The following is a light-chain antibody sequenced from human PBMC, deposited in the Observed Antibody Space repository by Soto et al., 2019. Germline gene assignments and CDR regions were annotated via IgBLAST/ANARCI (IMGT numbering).Light chain of an antibody. CDR3: SSYTRSSRPV. V-gene: IGLV2-14*01. Sequence: QSALTQPASVSGSPGQSITISCTGTSSDVGGYNYVSWYQQHPGKAPKLIIYEVTNRPSGVSSRFSGSKSGDTASLIISGLQAEDEADYYCSSYTRSSRPVFGVGTKVTVL. CDR2: EVT. CDR1: SSDVGGYNY. J-gene: IGLJ3*02.